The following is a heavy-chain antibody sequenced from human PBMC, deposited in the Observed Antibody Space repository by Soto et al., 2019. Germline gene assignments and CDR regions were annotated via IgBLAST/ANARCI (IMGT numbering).Heavy chain of an antibody. CDR1: GGSISSYY. V-gene: IGHV4-59*08. CDR3: ARHTGYSSGWYFFDY. Sequence: SETLSLTCTVSGGSISSYYWSWIRQPPGKGLEWIGYIYSSGSTNYNPSLKSRVTISVDTSKNQFSLKLSSVTAADTAVYYCARHTGYSSGWYFFDYWGQGTLVTVSS. J-gene: IGHJ4*02. CDR2: IYSSGST. D-gene: IGHD6-19*01.